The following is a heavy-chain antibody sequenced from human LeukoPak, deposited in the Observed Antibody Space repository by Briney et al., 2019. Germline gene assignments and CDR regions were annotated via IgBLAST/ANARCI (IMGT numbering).Heavy chain of an antibody. CDR1: GFTFSSYS. CDR3: ARGGAVADY. D-gene: IGHD6-19*01. CDR2: IKQDGSEK. V-gene: IGHV3-7*01. J-gene: IGHJ4*02. Sequence: SGGSLRLSCAASGFTFSSYSMNWVRQAPGKGLEWVANIKQDGSEKYYVDSVKGRFTISRDNAKNSLYLQMNSLRAEDTAVYYCARGGAVADYWGQGTLVTVSS.